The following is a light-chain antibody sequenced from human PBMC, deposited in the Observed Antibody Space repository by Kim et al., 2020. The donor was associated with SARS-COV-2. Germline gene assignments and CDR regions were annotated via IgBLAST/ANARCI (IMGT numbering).Light chain of an antibody. CDR2: SDN. Sequence: GQRVTISCTGSSSNIGSNTLNWYQQLPGAAPQLLINSDNRRPSGVPARFFGSKSATSAAPAISGLQYEDEADYYCAAWDDSLNGVVFGGGTQLTVL. J-gene: IGLJ2*01. CDR3: AAWDDSLNGVV. V-gene: IGLV1-44*01. CDR1: SSNIGSNT.